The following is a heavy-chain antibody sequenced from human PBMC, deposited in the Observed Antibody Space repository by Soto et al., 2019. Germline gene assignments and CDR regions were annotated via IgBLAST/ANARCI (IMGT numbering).Heavy chain of an antibody. D-gene: IGHD6-13*01. J-gene: IGHJ4*02. V-gene: IGHV1-46*01. CDR1: GYTFTHYY. Sequence: QVQLVQSGAEVKKPGASVKLSCRTSGYTFTHYYIHWVRQAPGQGLEWLGIINPASGSTNYAQDFQGRVTLTMDTSTTTVYMDLRGLRAEDSAIFYCARDLAAGEHWGQGTLVTVSS. CDR3: ARDLAAGEH. CDR2: INPASGST.